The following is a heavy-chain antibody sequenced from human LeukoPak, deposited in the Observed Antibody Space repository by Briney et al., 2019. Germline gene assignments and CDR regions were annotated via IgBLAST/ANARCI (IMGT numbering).Heavy chain of an antibody. CDR1: GGSSSGYY. V-gene: IGHV4-34*01. D-gene: IGHD3-22*01. CDR3: AGDSTGYYRFDY. Sequence: SETLSLTCAVYGGSSSGYYWSWIRQPPGKGLEWIGEINHSGSTNYNPSLKSRVTISVDTSKNQFSLKLSSVTAADTAVYYCAGDSTGYYRFDYWGQGTLVTVSS. CDR2: INHSGST. J-gene: IGHJ4*02.